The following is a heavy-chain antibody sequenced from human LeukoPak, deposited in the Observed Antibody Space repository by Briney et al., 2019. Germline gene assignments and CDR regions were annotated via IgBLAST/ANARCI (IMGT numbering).Heavy chain of an antibody. Sequence: SETLSLTCAVYGGSFSGYYWSWLRQPPGKGLEWIGEINHSGSTNYNPSLKSRVTISVDTSKNQFSLKLSSVTAADTAVYYCAASEGNYYDSSGYYSVPIDYWGQGTLVTVSS. D-gene: IGHD3-22*01. V-gene: IGHV4-34*01. J-gene: IGHJ4*02. CDR3: AASEGNYYDSSGYYSVPIDY. CDR1: GGSFSGYY. CDR2: INHSGST.